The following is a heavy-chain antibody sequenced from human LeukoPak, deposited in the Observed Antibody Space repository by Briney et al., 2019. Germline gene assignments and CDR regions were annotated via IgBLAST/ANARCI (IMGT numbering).Heavy chain of an antibody. CDR1: GFTFSSYA. J-gene: IGHJ5*02. V-gene: IGHV3-23*01. CDR2: ISGSGGST. D-gene: IGHD3-9*01. Sequence: RGSLRLSCAASGFTFSSYAMSWVRQAPGKGLEWVSAISGSGGSTYYADSVKGRFTISRDNSKNTLYLQMNSLRAEDTAVYYCAKPSSPYDILTGTWGQGTLVTVSS. CDR3: AKPSSPYDILTGT.